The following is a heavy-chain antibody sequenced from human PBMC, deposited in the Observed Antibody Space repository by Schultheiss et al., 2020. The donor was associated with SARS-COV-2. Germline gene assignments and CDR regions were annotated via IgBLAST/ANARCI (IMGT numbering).Heavy chain of an antibody. CDR1: GGSISSSSYY. J-gene: IGHJ3*02. V-gene: IGHV4-39*07. CDR2: IYYSGST. D-gene: IGHD5-12*01. Sequence: SETLSLTCTVSGGSISSSSYYWGWIRQPPGKGLEWIGYIYYSGSTYYNPSLKSRVTISVDTSKNQFSLKLSSVTAADTAVYYCASQMDIVATSDAFDIWGQGTMVTVSS. CDR3: ASQMDIVATSDAFDI.